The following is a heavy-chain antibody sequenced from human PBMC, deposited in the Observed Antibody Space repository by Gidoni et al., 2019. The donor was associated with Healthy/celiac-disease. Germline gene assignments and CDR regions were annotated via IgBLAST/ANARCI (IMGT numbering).Heavy chain of an antibody. V-gene: IGHV3-48*02. J-gene: IGHJ3*02. D-gene: IGHD3-10*01. Sequence: EVQLVESGGGLVQPGGSLRLSCAASGFPFSSYSMNWVRQAPGKGLEWVSYISSSSGTRYYADSVKGRFTISRDNAKNSLYLQMNSLRDEDTAVYYCARWRGPRDAFDIWGQGTMVTVSS. CDR1: GFPFSSYS. CDR3: ARWRGPRDAFDI. CDR2: ISSSSGTR.